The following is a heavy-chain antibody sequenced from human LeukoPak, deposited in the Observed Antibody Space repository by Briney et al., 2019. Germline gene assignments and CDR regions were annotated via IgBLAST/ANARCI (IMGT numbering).Heavy chain of an antibody. CDR2: ISRSSTSV. V-gene: IGHV3-21*01. D-gene: IGHD6-19*01. J-gene: IGHJ2*01. Sequence: PGGTLRLSCAASGFTFSSHTINWIRQAPGKGLEWVSSISRSSTSVKNAYSIEGRFAISRDDAKKSLFLQMQVLRVDDTAVYYCSRSPVGGLSWYFDRWGRGTLVAVSS. CDR3: SRSPVGGLSWYFDR. CDR1: GFTFSSHT.